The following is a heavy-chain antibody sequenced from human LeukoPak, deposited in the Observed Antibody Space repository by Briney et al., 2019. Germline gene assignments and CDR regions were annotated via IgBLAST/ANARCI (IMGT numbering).Heavy chain of an antibody. Sequence: SETLSLTCTVSGGSIRYYYWSWIRQSPGKGLEWIGYIYYNGSTNYNPSLKGRVTISVDMSKNQFSLKMSSVTAADTAVYYCARKGGLFGYWGQGRLVTVSS. CDR2: IYYNGST. CDR1: GGSIRYYY. V-gene: IGHV4-59*01. CDR3: ARKGGLFGY. J-gene: IGHJ4*02. D-gene: IGHD2-15*01.